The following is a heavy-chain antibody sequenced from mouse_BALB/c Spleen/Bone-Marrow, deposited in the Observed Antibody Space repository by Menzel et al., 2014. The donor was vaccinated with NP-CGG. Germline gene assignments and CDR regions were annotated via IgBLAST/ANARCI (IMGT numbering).Heavy chain of an antibody. CDR3: ARAGDDGYPGYFDG. J-gene: IGHJ1*01. D-gene: IGHD2-3*01. CDR1: GFTFSDYG. Sequence: EVKLMGSGGGLVQPGRSRNLSCAASGFTFSDYGMAWVRPAPGQGPEWVAFIRTFAFSIYSADTVSGRFTISRENAKNTQCLEMSRLSAEDAAMYDCARAGDDGYPGYFDGWGAGTPVTGSS. CDR2: IRTFAFSI. V-gene: IGHV5-15*02.